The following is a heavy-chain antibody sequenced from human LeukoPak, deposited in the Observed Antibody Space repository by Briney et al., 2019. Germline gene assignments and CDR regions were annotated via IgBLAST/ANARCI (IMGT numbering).Heavy chain of an antibody. CDR1: GFTFNRCW. V-gene: IGHV3-7*01. Sequence: GGSLRLSCVVSGFTFNRCWMNWVRQAPGKGLEWVAHINPDGRDTYYVDSVKGRFTISRDNAQNSMYLQMNSLRVEDTAVYYCTSWGDTTAEYFQCWGQGTLVTVSS. CDR2: INPDGRDT. D-gene: IGHD2-21*02. CDR3: TSWGDTTAEYFQC. J-gene: IGHJ1*01.